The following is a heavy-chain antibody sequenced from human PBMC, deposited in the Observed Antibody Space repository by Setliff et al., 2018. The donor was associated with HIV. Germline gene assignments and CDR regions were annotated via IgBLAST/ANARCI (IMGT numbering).Heavy chain of an antibody. Sequence: PSETLSLTCAVSGYSISTAYYWAWIRQSPGKGLEWIGGFHHSGSAHYNPSLKGRVTISVDTSKNQFSLKLTSLTAAGSAVYYCARTREYRFGFGLGQFDPWGQGTLVTVSS. V-gene: IGHV4-38-2*01. CDR1: GYSISTAYY. D-gene: IGHD3-16*01. J-gene: IGHJ5*01. CDR3: ARTREYRFGFGLGQFDP. CDR2: FHHSGSA.